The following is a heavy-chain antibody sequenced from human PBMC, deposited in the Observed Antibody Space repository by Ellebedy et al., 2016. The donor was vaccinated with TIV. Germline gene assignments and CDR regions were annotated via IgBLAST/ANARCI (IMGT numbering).Heavy chain of an antibody. Sequence: GGSLSLSXAASGFIFSSYDMYWVRQAPGKGLEWVSGIGTAGDTYYPDSVKGRFTISRENAKNSLYLQMNSLRAGDTAVYYCARSAKRSFDYWGQGTLVTVSS. CDR2: IGTAGDT. V-gene: IGHV3-13*04. CDR3: ARSAKRSFDY. CDR1: GFIFSSYD. J-gene: IGHJ4*02. D-gene: IGHD6-25*01.